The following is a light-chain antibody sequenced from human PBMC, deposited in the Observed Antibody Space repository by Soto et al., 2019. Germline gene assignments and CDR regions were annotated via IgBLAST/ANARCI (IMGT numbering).Light chain of an antibody. V-gene: IGLV2-23*01. CDR2: EGS. CDR1: SSDVGSYNL. Sequence: QSALTQPASVSGSPGQSTTISCTGTSSDVGSYNLVSWYQQRPGKAPQLIIYEGSKRPSGVSIRYSASKSGNTASLTISGLEAEDESDYYCCSYARGGTYVFGTGTKVTVL. J-gene: IGLJ1*01. CDR3: CSYARGGTYV.